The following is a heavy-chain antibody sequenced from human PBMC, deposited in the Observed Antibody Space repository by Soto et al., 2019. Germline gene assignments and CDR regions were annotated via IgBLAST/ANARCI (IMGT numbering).Heavy chain of an antibody. D-gene: IGHD3-22*01. V-gene: IGHV1-18*01. Sequence: ASVKVSCKASGYTFTSYGISWVRQAPGQGLEWMGWISAYNGNTNYAQKLQGRVTMTTDTSTSTAYMELRSLRSDDTAVYYCARGGTTYYYDSSANWFDPWGQGTLVTVSS. CDR3: ARGGTTYYYDSSANWFDP. J-gene: IGHJ5*02. CDR2: ISAYNGNT. CDR1: GYTFTSYG.